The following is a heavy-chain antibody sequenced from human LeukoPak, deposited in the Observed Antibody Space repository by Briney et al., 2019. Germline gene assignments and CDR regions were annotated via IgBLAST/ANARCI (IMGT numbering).Heavy chain of an antibody. Sequence: GGSLRLSCAASGFIFSNYEMNWVRQAPGKGLEWISYINVGGTPIYYADSVKGRFTMSRDNSKNTLYLQVNSLRAEDTAVYYCAKLYRGVVAATEGKFDYWGQGTLVTVSS. CDR2: INVGGTPI. V-gene: IGHV3-48*03. J-gene: IGHJ4*02. CDR1: GFIFSNYE. CDR3: AKLYRGVVAATEGKFDY. D-gene: IGHD2-15*01.